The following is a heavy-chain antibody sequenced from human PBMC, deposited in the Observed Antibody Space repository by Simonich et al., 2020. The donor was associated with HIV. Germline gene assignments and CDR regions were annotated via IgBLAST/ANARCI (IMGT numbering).Heavy chain of an antibody. J-gene: IGHJ4*02. D-gene: IGHD3-22*01. CDR1: GGSVSSGSYY. CDR3: ARGPYYYDSSGYYPPFDY. V-gene: IGHV4-61*01. Sequence: GPGLVKPSETLSLTCTVSGGSVSSGSYYWSWIRQPPGKGLEWIGYIYYSGSTNYNPSLKSRVTISVETSKNQFSLKLSSVTAADTAVYYCARGPYYYDSSGYYPPFDYWGQGTLVTVSS. CDR2: IYYSGST.